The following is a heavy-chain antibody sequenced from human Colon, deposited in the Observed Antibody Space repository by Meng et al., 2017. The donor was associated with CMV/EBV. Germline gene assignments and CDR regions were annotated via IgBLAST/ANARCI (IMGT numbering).Heavy chain of an antibody. CDR1: GFSFSTYV. V-gene: IGHV3-30*04. J-gene: IGHJ4*02. Sequence: GESLKISCAASGFSFSTYVIHWVRQAPGQGLVWASVVSPDETNEYDADSVKGRFTISRDNSKNMLYLNMNSLRPEDTALYYCTMRPHPDILSYFDSWGQGTLVTVSS. CDR2: VSPDETNE. CDR3: TMRPHPDILSYFDS. D-gene: IGHD2-15*01.